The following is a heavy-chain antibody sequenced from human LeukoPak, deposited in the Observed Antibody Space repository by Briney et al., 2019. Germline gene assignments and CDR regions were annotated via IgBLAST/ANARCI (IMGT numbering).Heavy chain of an antibody. D-gene: IGHD5-24*01. CDR3: ARRWDYGHIPYYFDF. Sequence: ASETLSLTCTVSGGSISSSGYYWSWIRQPPGKGLEWIGEINDSGSTNYNPSLKSRVTISVDTSKNQFSLKLSSVTAADTAVYYCARRWDYGHIPYYFDFWGQGALVTVSS. CDR2: INDSGST. J-gene: IGHJ4*02. CDR1: GGSISSSGYY. V-gene: IGHV4-39*07.